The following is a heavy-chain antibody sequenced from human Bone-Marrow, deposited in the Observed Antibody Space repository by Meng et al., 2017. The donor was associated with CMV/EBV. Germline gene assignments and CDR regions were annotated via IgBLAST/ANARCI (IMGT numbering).Heavy chain of an antibody. CDR3: ARDTYSNYVLPHYYYYGMAV. CDR2: IKQDGSEK. V-gene: IGHV3-7*01. Sequence: GESLKISCAASGFTFSSYSMNWVRQAPGKGLEWVANIKQDGSEKYYVDSVKGRFTISRDNAKNSLYLQMNSLRAEDTAVYYCARDTYSNYVLPHYYYYGMAVWGQGTTVTFAS. CDR1: GFTFSSYS. J-gene: IGHJ6*02. D-gene: IGHD4-11*01.